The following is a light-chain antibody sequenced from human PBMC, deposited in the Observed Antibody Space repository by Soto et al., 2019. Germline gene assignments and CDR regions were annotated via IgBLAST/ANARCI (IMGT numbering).Light chain of an antibody. V-gene: IGLV2-14*03. CDR2: DVS. Sequence: QSALTQPASVSGSPGQSITISCTGTSSDVGRYNYVSWYQHHPGKAPKLMIYDVSNRPSGVSNRFSGSKSGNTASLTISRLQAEDEADYYCSSYTSSSTRVFGTGTKLTVL. CDR3: SSYTSSSTRV. J-gene: IGLJ1*01. CDR1: SSDVGRYNY.